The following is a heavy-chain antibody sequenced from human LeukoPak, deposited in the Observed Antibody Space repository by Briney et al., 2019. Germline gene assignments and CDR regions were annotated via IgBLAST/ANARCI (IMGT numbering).Heavy chain of an antibody. V-gene: IGHV3-30*02. Sequence: GGSLRLPCKASGFTFSSYGMHWVRQAPGKGLEWVTFIRYDGSNKYYADSVKGRFTISRDDSKNTLYLQMNSLRAEDTAVYYCAKSGRWLQFSPDWFDPWGQGTLVTVSS. D-gene: IGHD5-24*01. CDR1: GFTFSSYG. J-gene: IGHJ5*02. CDR3: AKSGRWLQFSPDWFDP. CDR2: IRYDGSNK.